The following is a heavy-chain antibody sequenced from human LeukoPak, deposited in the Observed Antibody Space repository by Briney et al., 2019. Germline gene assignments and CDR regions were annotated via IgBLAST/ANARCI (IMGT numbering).Heavy chain of an antibody. V-gene: IGHV4-38-2*01. CDR3: VRGSYCSGGSCYADPDY. CDR2: IYHSGST. Sequence: SETLSLTCAVSGFSISSGYYWGWIRQPPGKGLEWIGSIYHSGSTYYNPSLKSRVTISVDTSKNQFSLKLTSVTAADTAVYYCVRGSYCSGGSCYADPDYWGQGTLVTVSS. D-gene: IGHD2-15*01. CDR1: GFSISSGYY. J-gene: IGHJ4*02.